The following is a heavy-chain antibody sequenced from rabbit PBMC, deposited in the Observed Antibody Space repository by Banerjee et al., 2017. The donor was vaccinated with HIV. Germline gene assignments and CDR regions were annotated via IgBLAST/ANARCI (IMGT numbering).Heavy chain of an antibody. Sequence: QSLEESGGDLVKPGASLTLTCTASGIDFSSYYYMCWVRQAPGKGLEWIGCIATGSGSTYYASWAKGRFTISKTSSTTVTLQMTSLTAADTATYFCARSGYAGYGGDGSARYFNLWGPGTLVTVS. CDR1: GIDFSSYYY. CDR3: ARSGYAGYGGDGSARYFNL. V-gene: IGHV1S40*01. D-gene: IGHD7-1*01. J-gene: IGHJ4*01. CDR2: IATGSGST.